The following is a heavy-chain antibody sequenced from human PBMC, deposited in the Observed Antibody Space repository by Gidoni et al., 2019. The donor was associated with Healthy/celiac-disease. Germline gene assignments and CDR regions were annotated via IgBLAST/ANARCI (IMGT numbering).Heavy chain of an antibody. CDR3: AKGGRQWLVPSGMDV. CDR1: GFTFSSYG. CDR2: ISYDGSNK. V-gene: IGHV3-30*18. D-gene: IGHD6-19*01. J-gene: IGHJ6*02. Sequence: QVQLVESGGGVVQPGRSLRLSCAASGFTFSSYGMHWVRQAPGKGLEWVAVISYDGSNKYYSDSVKGRFTISRDNSKNTLYLQMNSLRAEDTAVYYCAKGGRQWLVPSGMDVWGQGTTVTVSS.